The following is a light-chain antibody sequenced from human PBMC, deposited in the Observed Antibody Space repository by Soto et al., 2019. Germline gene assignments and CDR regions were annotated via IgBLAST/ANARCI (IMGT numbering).Light chain of an antibody. Sequence: SALTQPASVSGTPGQSITISCTGTSSDVGSYKYVSWYQQHPGKAPKLMIYEVTYRPSGVSNRFSGSKSGNTASLTISGLQAEDEADYYCSSYKSSSNYVFGTGTQVTVL. CDR3: SSYKSSSNYV. CDR2: EVT. J-gene: IGLJ1*01. V-gene: IGLV2-14*01. CDR1: SSDVGSYKY.